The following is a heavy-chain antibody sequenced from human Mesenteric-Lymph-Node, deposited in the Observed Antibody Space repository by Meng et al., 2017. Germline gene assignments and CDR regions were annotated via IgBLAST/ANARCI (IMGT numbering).Heavy chain of an antibody. CDR3: ARKWAFGWFDP. J-gene: IGHJ5*02. V-gene: IGHV1-69*10. CDR1: GGTFNSYA. Sequence: SVKVSCKTSGGTFNSYAITWVRQAPGQGLEWMGWISGYNYKTMNVEKFQGRVTITADKSTSTAYMELSSLRSEDTAVYYCARKWAFGWFDPWGQGTLVTVSS. CDR2: ISGYNYKT. D-gene: IGHD3-10*01.